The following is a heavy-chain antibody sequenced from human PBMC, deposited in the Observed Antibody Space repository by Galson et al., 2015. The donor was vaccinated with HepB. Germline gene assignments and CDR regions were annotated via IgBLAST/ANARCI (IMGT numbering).Heavy chain of an antibody. CDR1: GYTFTGYY. V-gene: IGHV1-2*02. Sequence: SVKVSCKASGYTFTGYYMHWVRQAPGQGLEWMGWINPNSGGTDYAQKFQGRVTMTRDTSISTAYMELSRLRSDDTAVYYCASEKRIAAAGTVYWGQGTLVTVSS. CDR3: ASEKRIAAAGTVY. J-gene: IGHJ4*02. CDR2: INPNSGGT. D-gene: IGHD6-13*01.